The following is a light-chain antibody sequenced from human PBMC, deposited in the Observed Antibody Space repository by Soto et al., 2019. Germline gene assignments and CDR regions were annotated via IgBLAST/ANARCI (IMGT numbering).Light chain of an antibody. CDR2: GNS. J-gene: IGLJ3*02. Sequence: QSVLTQPPSVSGAPGQRVTISCTESSSNIGAGDDVHWYQHRPGTAPKLLIYGNSNRPSGVPDRFSGAKSGTSASLAITGLQAEDEADYYCQSYDSSLSGWVFGGGTKLPVL. V-gene: IGLV1-40*01. CDR1: SSNIGAGDD. CDR3: QSYDSSLSGWV.